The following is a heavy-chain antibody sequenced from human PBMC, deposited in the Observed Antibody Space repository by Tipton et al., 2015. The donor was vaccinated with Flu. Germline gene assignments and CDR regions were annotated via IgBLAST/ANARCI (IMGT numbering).Heavy chain of an antibody. CDR3: ARLRDEGWMATNVWVLDY. D-gene: IGHD5-24*01. V-gene: IGHV4-59*08. CDR1: GGSISSYY. Sequence: TLSLICTVSGGSISSYYWSWIRQPPGKGLEWIGYIYYSGSTNYNPSLKSRVTISVDTSKNQFSLKLSSVTAADTAVYYCARLRDEGWMATNVWVLDYWGQGTLVTVSS. CDR2: IYYSGST. J-gene: IGHJ4*02.